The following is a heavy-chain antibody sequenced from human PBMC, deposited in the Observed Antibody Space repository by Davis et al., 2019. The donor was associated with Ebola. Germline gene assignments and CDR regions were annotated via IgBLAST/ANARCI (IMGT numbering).Heavy chain of an antibody. CDR1: GFTFSSYG. Sequence: GGSLRLSCAASGFTFSSYGMHWVRQAPGKGLEWVANIKQDGSEKYYVDSVKGRFTISRDNAKNSLYLQMNSLRAEDTAVYYCARPIVGATLDAFDIWGQGTMVTVSS. D-gene: IGHD1-26*01. CDR3: ARPIVGATLDAFDI. V-gene: IGHV3-7*01. CDR2: IKQDGSEK. J-gene: IGHJ3*02.